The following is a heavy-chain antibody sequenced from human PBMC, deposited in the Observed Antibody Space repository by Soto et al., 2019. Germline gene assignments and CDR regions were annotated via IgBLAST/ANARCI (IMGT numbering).Heavy chain of an antibody. J-gene: IGHJ5*02. CDR1: GFLFNNYF. CDR2: IKQDGSAE. D-gene: IGHD6-19*01. V-gene: IGHV3-7*01. Sequence: PGGSLRLSCAASGFLFNNYFMSWVRQALGKGLEWVANIKQDGSAEYYLDSVKCRFAISRDNTKNSLFLQMNSLRAEDTAVYYCVRDVRAVQSPYIWFAPWGQGTLGIVPQ. CDR3: VRDVRAVQSPYIWFAP.